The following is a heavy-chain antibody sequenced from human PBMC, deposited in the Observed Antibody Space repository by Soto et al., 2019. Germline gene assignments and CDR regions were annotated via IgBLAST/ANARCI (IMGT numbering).Heavy chain of an antibody. J-gene: IGHJ6*02. V-gene: IGHV1-69*01. CDR3: ARDRDVWSGFAGGMDV. CDR2: IIPIFGTA. Sequence: QVQLVQSGAEVKQPGSSVKVSCKASGGTFSSYAISWVRQAPGQGLEWMGGIIPIFGTANYAQKFQGRVTITADESTSTAYMELSSLRSEDTAVYYCARDRDVWSGFAGGMDVWGQGTTVTVSS. CDR1: GGTFSSYA. D-gene: IGHD3-3*01.